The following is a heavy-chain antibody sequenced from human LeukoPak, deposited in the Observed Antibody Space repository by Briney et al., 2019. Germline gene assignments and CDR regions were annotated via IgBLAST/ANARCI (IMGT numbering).Heavy chain of an antibody. Sequence: PSETLSLTCTVSGGSISSSSYYWGWIRQPPGKGLEWIGSIYYSGSTYYNPSLKSRVTISVDTSKNQFSLKLSSVTAADTAVYYCARGQGPDYGDYVGGPGFDYWGQGTLVTVSS. D-gene: IGHD4-17*01. CDR2: IYYSGST. J-gene: IGHJ4*02. V-gene: IGHV4-39*07. CDR3: ARGQGPDYGDYVGGPGFDY. CDR1: GGSISSSSYY.